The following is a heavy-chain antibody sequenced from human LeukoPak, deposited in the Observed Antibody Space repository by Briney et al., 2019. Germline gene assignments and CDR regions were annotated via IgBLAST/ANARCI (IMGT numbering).Heavy chain of an antibody. Sequence: GGSLRLSCAASGFTFSSYSMTWVRQTPGKGLEWVSSISSSSSYIYYADSVKGRFTISRDNAKNSLYLQMNSLRAEDTAVYYCAREGPYDSSINNWGQGTLVTVSS. D-gene: IGHD3-22*01. CDR1: GFTFSSYS. V-gene: IGHV3-21*01. CDR2: ISSSSSYI. CDR3: AREGPYDSSINN. J-gene: IGHJ4*02.